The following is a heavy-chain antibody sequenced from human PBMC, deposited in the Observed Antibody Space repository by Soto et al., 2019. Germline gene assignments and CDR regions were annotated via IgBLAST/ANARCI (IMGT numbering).Heavy chain of an antibody. Sequence: DVQLVESGGGLVKPGGSLRLSCEASGFSFSDTWMNWVRQAPGRGLEWVGRIKKRRDGGTTDYAAIVRGRFTISRDDSTNTLYLHMSSLKTEDTAIYYCTTIVPWGWNSWGQGTLVTVSS. D-gene: IGHD3-16*01. CDR2: IKKRRDGGTT. CDR1: GFSFSDTW. J-gene: IGHJ4*02. CDR3: TTIVPWGWNS. V-gene: IGHV3-15*07.